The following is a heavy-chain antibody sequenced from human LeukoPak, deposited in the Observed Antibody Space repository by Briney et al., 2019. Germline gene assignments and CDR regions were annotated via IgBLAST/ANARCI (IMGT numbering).Heavy chain of an antibody. CDR2: MKYDGSER. CDR1: GFTFSSYW. J-gene: IGHJ4*02. D-gene: IGHD6-13*01. V-gene: IGHV3-7*01. Sequence: GGSLRLSCAASGFTFSSYWMSWVRQAPGKGLEWVANMKYDGSERHYVDSVKGRFTISRDNAKNSLYLQMNSLRAEDTAVYYCARDIEAAGLFLDYWGQGTLVTVSS. CDR3: ARDIEAAGLFLDY.